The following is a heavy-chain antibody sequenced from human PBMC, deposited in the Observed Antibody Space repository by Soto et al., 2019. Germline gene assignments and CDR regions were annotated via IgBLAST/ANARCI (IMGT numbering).Heavy chain of an antibody. CDR3: ARSRSEAGIWYYYGSGSYYNDY. CDR1: GFTFSSYA. Sequence: GGSLRLSCAASGFTFSSYAMHWVRQAPGKGLEWVAVISYDGSNKYYADSVKGRFTISRDNSKNTLYLQMNSLRAEDTAVYYCARSRSEAGIWYYYGSGSYYNDYWGQGTLVTVSS. J-gene: IGHJ4*02. CDR2: ISYDGSNK. V-gene: IGHV3-30*04. D-gene: IGHD3-10*01.